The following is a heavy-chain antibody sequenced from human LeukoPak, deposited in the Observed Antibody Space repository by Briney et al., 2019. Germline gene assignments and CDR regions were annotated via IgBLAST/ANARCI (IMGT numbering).Heavy chain of an antibody. CDR3: ARQGDWFDP. CDR1: GGSISSSSYY. Sequence: SETLSLTCTVSGGSISSSSYYWGWIRQPPGKGLEWIGSIYYSGSTYYNPSLKSRVTISVDTSKNQFSLKLSSVTAADTAVYYCARQGDWFDPWGQGTLVTASS. V-gene: IGHV4-39*01. J-gene: IGHJ5*02. D-gene: IGHD3-16*01. CDR2: IYYSGST.